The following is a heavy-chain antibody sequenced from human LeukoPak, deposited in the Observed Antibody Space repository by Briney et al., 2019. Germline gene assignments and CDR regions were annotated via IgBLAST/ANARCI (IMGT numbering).Heavy chain of an antibody. CDR2: IRFDGSNK. D-gene: IGHD1-7*01. Sequence: GGSLRLSCAASGFTFSSYSMNWVRQAPGKGLEWGAFIRFDGSNKYYADSVKGRFTISRGNSKNTLYLQMNSLRAEDTAEYYCARAHNWKYGSFDFWGQGTLVTVSS. CDR3: ARAHNWKYGSFDF. V-gene: IGHV3-30*02. CDR1: GFTFSSYS. J-gene: IGHJ4*02.